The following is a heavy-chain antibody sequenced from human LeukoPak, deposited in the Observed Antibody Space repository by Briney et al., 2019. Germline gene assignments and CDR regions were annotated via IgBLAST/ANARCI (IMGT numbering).Heavy chain of an antibody. J-gene: IGHJ4*02. Sequence: PGGSLRLSCAASGFTFSSYGMHWVRQAPGKGLEWVAVISYDGSNKYYADSVKGRFTISRDNSKNTLYLQMKSLRAEDTTVYYCARESVAGIDYWGQGTLVTVSS. CDR2: ISYDGSNK. CDR3: ARESVAGIDY. V-gene: IGHV3-30*03. CDR1: GFTFSSYG.